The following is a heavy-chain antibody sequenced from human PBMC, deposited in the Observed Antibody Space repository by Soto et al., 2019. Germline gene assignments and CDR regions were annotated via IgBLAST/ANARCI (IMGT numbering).Heavy chain of an antibody. CDR2: IYYSGST. D-gene: IGHD3-22*01. CDR1: GGSISSGDYY. V-gene: IGHV4-30-4*08. J-gene: IGHJ5*02. CDR3: AGVRDDSSPNNWFDP. Sequence: PSETLSLTCTVSGGSISSGDYYWSWIRQPPGKGLEWIGYIYYSGSTYYNPSLKSRVTISVDTSKNQFSLRLSSVTAADTAVYYCAGVRDDSSPNNWFDPWGQGTLVTVSS.